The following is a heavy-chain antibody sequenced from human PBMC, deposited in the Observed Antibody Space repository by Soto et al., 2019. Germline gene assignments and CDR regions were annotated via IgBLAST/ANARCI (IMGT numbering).Heavy chain of an antibody. V-gene: IGHV3-30-3*01. D-gene: IGHD5-18*01. CDR3: ARDPLGGTAIVFCYVDL. Sequence: QVQLVEAGGGVVQPGRSLRLSCAASGFTFRIYAMQCVRQAPGKGLGWVAVISYDGSNKYYAESVKGRFTISRDNSKHARYLQTNSRRADDTAVYHRARDPLGGTAIVFCYVDLWGRGTLVTVSS. CDR1: GFTFRIYA. J-gene: IGHJ2*01. CDR2: ISYDGSNK.